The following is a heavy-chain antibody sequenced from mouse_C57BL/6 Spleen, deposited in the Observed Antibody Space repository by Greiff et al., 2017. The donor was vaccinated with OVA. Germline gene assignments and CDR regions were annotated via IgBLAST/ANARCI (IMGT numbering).Heavy chain of an antibody. J-gene: IGHJ3*01. D-gene: IGHD2-3*01. CDR1: GYTFTSYW. V-gene: IGHV1-69*01. CDR3: ARPIYDGYYEAWFAY. CDR2: IDPSDSYT. Sequence: VQLQQPGAELVMPGASVKLSCKASGYTFTSYWMHWVKQRPGQGLEWIGEIDPSDSYTNYNQKFKGKSTLTVDKSSSTAYMQLSSLTSEDSAVYYCARPIYDGYYEAWFAYWGQGTLVTVSA.